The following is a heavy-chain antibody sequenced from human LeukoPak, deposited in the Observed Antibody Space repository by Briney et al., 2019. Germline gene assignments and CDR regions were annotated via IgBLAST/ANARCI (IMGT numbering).Heavy chain of an antibody. V-gene: IGHV1-18*01. CDR1: GYTFTSYG. CDR3: ASRSGSQTYYYDSSGYYPN. CDR2: ISAYNGNT. J-gene: IGHJ4*02. D-gene: IGHD3-22*01. Sequence: ASVKVSCKASGYTFTSYGISWVRQAPGQGLEWMGWISAYNGNTNYAQKLQGRVTMTTDTSTSTAYMELRSLRSDDTAVYYCASRSGSQTYYYDSSGYYPNWGQGTLVTVSS.